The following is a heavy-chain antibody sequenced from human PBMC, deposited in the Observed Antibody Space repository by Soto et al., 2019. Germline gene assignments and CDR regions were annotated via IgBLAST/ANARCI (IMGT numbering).Heavy chain of an antibody. V-gene: IGHV1-69*13. CDR2: IIPIFGTA. D-gene: IGHD3-22*01. J-gene: IGHJ4*02. CDR3: ASGDYDSSGYRHFDY. Sequence: ASVKVSCKASGGTFSSYAISWVRQAPGQGLEWMGGIIPIFGTANYAQKFQGRVTITADESTSTAYMELSSLRSEDTAVYYCASGDYDSSGYRHFDYWGQGTLVTVSS. CDR1: GGTFSSYA.